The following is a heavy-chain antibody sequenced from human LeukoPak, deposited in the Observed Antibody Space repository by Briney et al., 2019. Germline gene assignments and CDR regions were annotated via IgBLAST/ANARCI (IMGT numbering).Heavy chain of an antibody. D-gene: IGHD6-19*01. Sequence: GGSLRLSCAASGFTFSGYYMSWIRQAPGKGLEWVSYISSSGSTIYYADSVKGRFTTSGDNAKNSLYLQMNSLRAEDTAVYYCASMSSGSGWFSYYYYGMDVWGQGTTVTVSS. CDR3: ASMSSGSGWFSYYYYGMDV. CDR1: GFTFSGYY. V-gene: IGHV3-11*01. CDR2: ISSSGSTI. J-gene: IGHJ6*02.